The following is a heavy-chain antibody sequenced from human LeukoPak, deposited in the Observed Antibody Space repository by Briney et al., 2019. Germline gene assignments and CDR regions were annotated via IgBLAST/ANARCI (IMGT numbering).Heavy chain of an antibody. D-gene: IGHD2-15*01. CDR3: AKDYCRGGNCPLPFFDS. J-gene: IGHJ4*02. Sequence: GGSLRLSCAVSGSTLTEHAWSWVRQAPREGLEWVSGIIDVGGTYYADSVKGRFTISRDSSKNTLYLQMNSLRAEDTATYYCAKDYCRGGNCPLPFFDSWGQGTLVTVSS. CDR2: IIDVGGT. CDR1: GSTLTEHA. V-gene: IGHV3-23*01.